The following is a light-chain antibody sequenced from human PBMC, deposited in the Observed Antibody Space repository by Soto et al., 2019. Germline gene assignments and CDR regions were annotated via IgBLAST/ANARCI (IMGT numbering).Light chain of an antibody. J-gene: IGKJ4*01. CDR1: HSVSSR. CDR2: GAS. V-gene: IGKV3-15*01. Sequence: EIVMTQSPATLSVSPGERATLSCRASHSVSSRLAWYQQKPGQAPRLLIYGASTRATGLPARFSGSGSGTEFTLTISSLQSEDLAADYCQHYTNWPLTFGGGTKVEIK. CDR3: QHYTNWPLT.